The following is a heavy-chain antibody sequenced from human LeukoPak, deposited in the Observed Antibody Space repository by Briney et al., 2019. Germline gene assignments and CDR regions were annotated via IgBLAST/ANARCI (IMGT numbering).Heavy chain of an antibody. CDR1: GFTFDDYA. D-gene: IGHD2-21*02. J-gene: IGHJ4*02. Sequence: GGSLRLSCAASGFTFDDYAMHWVRQAPGKGLEWVSGISWNSGSIGYADSVKGRFTISRDNSKNTLYLQMNSLRAEDTAVYYCAKGPGDWGLDYWGQGTLVTVSS. CDR2: ISWNSGSI. V-gene: IGHV3-9*01. CDR3: AKGPGDWGLDY.